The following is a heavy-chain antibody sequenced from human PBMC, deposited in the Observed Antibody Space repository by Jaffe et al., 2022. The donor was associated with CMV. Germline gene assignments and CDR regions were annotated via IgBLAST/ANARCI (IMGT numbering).Heavy chain of an antibody. CDR1: GGSISSYY. CDR3: AGSQDYDSSGYYYL. V-gene: IGHV4-4*07. D-gene: IGHD3-22*01. CDR2: IYTSGST. J-gene: IGHJ5*02. Sequence: QVQLQESGPGLVKPSETLSLTCTVSGGSISSYYWSWIRQPAGKGLEWIGRIYTSGSTNYNPSLKSRVTMSVDTSKNQFSLKLSSVTAADTAVYYCAGSQDYDSSGYYYLLGQGTLVTVSS.